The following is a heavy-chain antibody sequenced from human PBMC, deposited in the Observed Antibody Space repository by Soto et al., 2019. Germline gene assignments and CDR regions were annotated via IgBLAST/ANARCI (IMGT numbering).Heavy chain of an antibody. D-gene: IGHD2-2*01. Sequence: SVKVSCKASGGTFSSYAISWVRQAPGQGLEWMGGIIPIFGTANYAQKFQGRVTITADESTSTAYMELSSLRSEDTAVYYCADCSTSCRRSYYGMDVWGQGTTVTVAS. V-gene: IGHV1-69*13. CDR3: ADCSTSCRRSYYGMDV. CDR2: IIPIFGTA. J-gene: IGHJ6*02. CDR1: GGTFSSYA.